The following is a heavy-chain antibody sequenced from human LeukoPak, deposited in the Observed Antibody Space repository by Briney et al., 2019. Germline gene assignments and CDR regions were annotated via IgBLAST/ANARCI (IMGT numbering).Heavy chain of an antibody. CDR3: ARGAYSGYTLGY. CDR2: ISSSGSTI. J-gene: IGHJ4*02. CDR1: GFTFSSYE. Sequence: GGSLRLSCAVSGFTFSSYEMHWVRQAPGKGLEWVSYISSSGSTIYYADSVKGRFTISRDNAKNSLYLQMNSLRAEDTALYYCARGAYSGYTLGYWGQGTLVTVSS. D-gene: IGHD5-12*01. V-gene: IGHV3-48*03.